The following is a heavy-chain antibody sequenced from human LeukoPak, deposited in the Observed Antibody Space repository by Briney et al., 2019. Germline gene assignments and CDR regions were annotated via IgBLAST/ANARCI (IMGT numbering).Heavy chain of an antibody. V-gene: IGHV4-61*02. CDR1: GASINRGTYY. Sequence: PSETLSLTCSVSGASINRGTYYWSWIRRPAGKGLEWIGRIYTTGNTNYNPSLKSRVTISVDTSKNQFSLRLNSVTAADTAVYYCARASLGVVIGSSTNWFDPWGQGTLVTVSS. J-gene: IGHJ5*02. CDR3: ARASLGVVIGSSTNWFDP. CDR2: IYTTGNT. D-gene: IGHD3-3*01.